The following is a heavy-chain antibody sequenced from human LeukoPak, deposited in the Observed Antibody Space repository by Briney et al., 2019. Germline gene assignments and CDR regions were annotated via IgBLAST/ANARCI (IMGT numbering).Heavy chain of an antibody. CDR3: AREANEAFDI. CDR2: IGSSSSSI. J-gene: IGHJ3*02. Sequence: GGSLRLSCAASGFTFSSYSMNWVRQAPGKGLEWVSSIGSSSSSIYYADSVKGRFTIPRDNAKNSLYLQMNSLRAEDTAVYYCAREANEAFDIWGQGTMVTVSS. CDR1: GFTFSSYS. V-gene: IGHV3-21*01.